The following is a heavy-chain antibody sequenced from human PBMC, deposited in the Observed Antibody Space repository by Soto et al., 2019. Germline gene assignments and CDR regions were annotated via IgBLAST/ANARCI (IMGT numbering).Heavy chain of an antibody. J-gene: IGHJ6*02. CDR3: ARDEMIVVGSHYYYYGMDV. CDR1: GGSISSYY. CDR2: IYTSGST. V-gene: IGHV4-4*07. D-gene: IGHD3-22*01. Sequence: NPSETLSLTCTVSGGSISSYYWSWIRQPAGKGLEWIGRIYTSGSTNYNPSLKSRVTMSVDTSKNQFSLKLSSVTAADTAVYYCARDEMIVVGSHYYYYGMDVWGQGTTVTV.